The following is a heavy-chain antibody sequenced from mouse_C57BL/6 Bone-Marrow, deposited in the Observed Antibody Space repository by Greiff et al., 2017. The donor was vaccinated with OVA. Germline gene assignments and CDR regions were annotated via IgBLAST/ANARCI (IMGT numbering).Heavy chain of an antibody. D-gene: IGHD3-2*02. CDR2: FYPGSGSI. CDR1: GYTFTEYT. J-gene: IGHJ4*01. Sequence: QVQLKESGAELVKPGASVKLSCKASGYTFTEYTIHWVKQRSGQGLEWIGWFYPGSGSITYNENFKDKATLTADKSSSTVYMGLSRLTSEDSAVYFCARHTDSSGYGYGMDYWGQGTAVTVSS. V-gene: IGHV1-62-2*01. CDR3: ARHTDSSGYGYGMDY.